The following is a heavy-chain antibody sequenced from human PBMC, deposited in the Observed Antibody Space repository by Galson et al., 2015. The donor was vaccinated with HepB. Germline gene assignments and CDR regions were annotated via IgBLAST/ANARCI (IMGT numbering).Heavy chain of an antibody. CDR2: TYYRSKWYN. CDR3: AREVAVARPFGYYYGMDV. Sequence: CAISGDSVSSNSAAWNWIRQSPSRGLEWLGRTYYRSKWYNDYAVSVKSRITINPDTSKNQFSLQLNSVTPEDTAVYYCAREVAVARPFGYYYGMDVWGQGTTVTVSS. CDR1: GDSVSSNSAA. J-gene: IGHJ6*02. V-gene: IGHV6-1*01. D-gene: IGHD6-19*01.